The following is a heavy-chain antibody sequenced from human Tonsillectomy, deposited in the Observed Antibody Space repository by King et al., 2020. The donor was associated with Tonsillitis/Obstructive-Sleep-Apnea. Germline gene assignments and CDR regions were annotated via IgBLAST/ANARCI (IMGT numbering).Heavy chain of an antibody. CDR3: ARVLGLIGPFDC. J-gene: IGHJ4*02. Sequence: VQLVESGGGLVQPGGSLRLSCAASGFTFSTYAMSWVRQAPRKGLEWVSAISGSGGSTYYTDSVQGRFTISRDNSKNTLDLQMNSLSAEDTAVYYCARVLGLIGPFDCWGQGTLVTVSS. V-gene: IGHV3-23*04. CDR1: GFTFSTYA. D-gene: IGHD2-8*01. CDR2: ISGSGGST.